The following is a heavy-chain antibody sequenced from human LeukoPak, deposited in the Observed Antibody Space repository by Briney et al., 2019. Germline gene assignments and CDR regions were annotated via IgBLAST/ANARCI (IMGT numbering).Heavy chain of an antibody. CDR3: ARQSYYDSSGPEFDP. CDR2: IYYSGSA. J-gene: IGHJ5*02. V-gene: IGHV4-59*08. CDR1: GGSISSYY. D-gene: IGHD3-22*01. Sequence: PSETLSLTCTVSGGSISSYYWSWIRQPPGKGLEWIGYIYYSGSANYNPPLKSRVTISVDTSKNQSALKLSSVSAADTDVYYCARQSYYDSSGPEFDPWGQGNLVTVSS.